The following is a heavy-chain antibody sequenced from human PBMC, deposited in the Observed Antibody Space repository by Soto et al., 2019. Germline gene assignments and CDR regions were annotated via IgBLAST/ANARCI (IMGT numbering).Heavy chain of an antibody. D-gene: IGHD2-2*01. Sequence: ASVKVSCKASGYTFTSYGISWVRQAPGQGLEWMGWISAYNGNTNYAQKLQGRVTMTTDTSTSTAYMELRSLRSDDTAVYYCARDPPYADVVPGYNWFDPWGQGTLVTVSS. J-gene: IGHJ5*02. CDR1: GYTFTSYG. V-gene: IGHV1-18*01. CDR2: ISAYNGNT. CDR3: ARDPPYADVVPGYNWFDP.